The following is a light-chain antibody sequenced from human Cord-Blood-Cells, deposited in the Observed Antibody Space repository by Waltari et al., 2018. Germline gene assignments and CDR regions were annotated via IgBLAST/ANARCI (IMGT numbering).Light chain of an antibody. CDR3: QQSYSTPPYT. V-gene: IGKV1-39*01. CDR2: AAS. J-gene: IGKJ2*01. Sequence: DIQMTQSPSSLSASVGDSVTLTCRASQSITSYLNWYQQKPGKAPNLLIDAASSLQSGVPSRFSGSGSGTDFTLTISSLQPEDFATYYCQQSYSTPPYTFGQGTKLEIK. CDR1: QSITSY.